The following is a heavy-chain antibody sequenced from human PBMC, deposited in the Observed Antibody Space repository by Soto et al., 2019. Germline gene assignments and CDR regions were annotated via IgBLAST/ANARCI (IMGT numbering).Heavy chain of an antibody. Sequence: QITLEESGPTLVKPTQTLTLTCTFSAFSLSTNGVGVGWIRQPPGKPLEWLAVIYWNEDKRYSRSLKSRFSIPKDSSNNLVALTLATMDPVETATYWCVHTVMVHTITGGDYCDDWGPGILVTVSS. CDR3: VHTVMVHTITGGDYCDD. D-gene: IGHD2-8*01. CDR1: AFSLSTNGVG. J-gene: IGHJ4*02. V-gene: IGHV2-5*01. CDR2: IYWNEDK.